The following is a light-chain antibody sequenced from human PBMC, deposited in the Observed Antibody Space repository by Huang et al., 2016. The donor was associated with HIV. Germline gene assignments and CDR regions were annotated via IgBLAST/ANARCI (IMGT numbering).Light chain of an antibody. Sequence: DIQMTQSPSSLSASVGDRVTITCRASQSINTYLNWFQQKPGKAPKVLISAASTLQSGVPSRFSGGGSGTHFTLTITGLQPEDFATYYCQQTYTGVTFGQGTKVEIK. J-gene: IGKJ1*01. CDR2: AAS. V-gene: IGKV1-39*01. CDR1: QSINTY. CDR3: QQTYTGVT.